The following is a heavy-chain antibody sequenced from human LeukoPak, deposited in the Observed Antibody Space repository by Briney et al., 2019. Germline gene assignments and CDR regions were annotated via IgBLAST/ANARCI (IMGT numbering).Heavy chain of an antibody. CDR3: ARVAVYCSGGSCYLPDLSYFDY. D-gene: IGHD2-15*01. Sequence: SVKVSCKASGGTFSSYAISWVRQAPGQGLEWMGGIIPIFGTANYAQKFQGRVTITADESTSTAYMELSSLRSEDTAVYYCARVAVYCSGGSCYLPDLSYFDYWGQGTLVTVPS. J-gene: IGHJ4*02. V-gene: IGHV1-69*01. CDR1: GGTFSSYA. CDR2: IIPIFGTA.